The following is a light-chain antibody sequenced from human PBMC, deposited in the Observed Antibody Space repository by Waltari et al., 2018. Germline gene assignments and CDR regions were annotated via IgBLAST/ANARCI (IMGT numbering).Light chain of an antibody. Sequence: PRPARSPTTVLYEKNHRPSGGLDRCSGCVDSASNSASLTISGLKTDDEADYYGQSYDSRSRGVFGGGTKLTVL. J-gene: IGLJ3*02. CDR3: QSYDSRSRGV. CDR2: EKN. V-gene: IGLV6-57*01.